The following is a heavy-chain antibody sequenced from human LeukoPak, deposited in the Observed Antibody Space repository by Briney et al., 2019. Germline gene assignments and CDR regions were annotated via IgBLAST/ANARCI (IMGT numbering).Heavy chain of an antibody. Sequence: PGGSLRLSCAASGSTFSSYAMSWVRQAPGKGLEWGSAISGSGGNTYYADSVKGRFTISRDNSKNTLYLQMKSLRAEDTAVYYCAKGGGYEAQYYYYYSDVWGKGTTVTISS. CDR2: ISGSGGNT. J-gene: IGHJ6*03. CDR3: AKGGGYEAQYYYYYSDV. D-gene: IGHD5-12*01. V-gene: IGHV3-23*01. CDR1: GSTFSSYA.